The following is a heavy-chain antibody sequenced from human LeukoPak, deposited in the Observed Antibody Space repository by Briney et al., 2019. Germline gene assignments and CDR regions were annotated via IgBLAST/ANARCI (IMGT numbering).Heavy chain of an antibody. Sequence: PGGSLRLSCAPSGFTFSSYAMSWVRQAPRKGLEWVSAISGSGGSTYYPDSVKGRFTISRDNSKNTLYLQMNSLRAEDTAVYYCASTVYGDFPDAFDIWGQGTMVTVSS. J-gene: IGHJ3*02. V-gene: IGHV3-23*01. CDR2: ISGSGGST. CDR1: GFTFSSYA. D-gene: IGHD4-17*01. CDR3: ASTVYGDFPDAFDI.